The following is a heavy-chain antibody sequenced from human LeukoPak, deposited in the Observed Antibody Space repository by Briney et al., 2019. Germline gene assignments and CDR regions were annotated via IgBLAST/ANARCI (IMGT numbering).Heavy chain of an antibody. CDR2: INAYDGNA. Sequence: ASVKVSCKASGYTFTNFGISWVRQAPGQGLEWMGWINAYDGNAHYTQKLQGRVTVTRDTSTSTAYMELRSLSPDDTAVYYCARDSNNVPDYWGQGTLVTVSS. J-gene: IGHJ4*02. CDR3: ARDSNNVPDY. V-gene: IGHV1-18*01. CDR1: GYTFTNFG. D-gene: IGHD1/OR15-1a*01.